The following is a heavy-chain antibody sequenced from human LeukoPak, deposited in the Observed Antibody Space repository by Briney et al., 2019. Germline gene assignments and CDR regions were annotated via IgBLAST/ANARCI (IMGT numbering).Heavy chain of an antibody. CDR1: GYNFPYY. CDR3: ARDNYGRLDY. D-gene: IGHD4-17*01. CDR2: IDPNSGAT. V-gene: IGHV1-2*02. Sequence: ASVKVSCKPCGYNFPYYIHWVRQAPGQGLEWMGWIDPNSGATISAHTFQGRLSMTKDTSFTTVYMELNTLKSDDTAVYYCARDNYGRLDYWGQGSLATVSS. J-gene: IGHJ4*02.